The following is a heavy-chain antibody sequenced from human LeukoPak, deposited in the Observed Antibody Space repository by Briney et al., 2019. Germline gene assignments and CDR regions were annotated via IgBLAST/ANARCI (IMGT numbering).Heavy chain of an antibody. V-gene: IGHV3-49*04. Sequence: GGSLRLSCTASGFTFGDYAVSWVRRAPGKGLEWVGFIRSKAYGGTTEYAASVKGRFTISRDDSKTIAYLQMNSLKTEDTAVYYCAREIRRYNWFDPWGQGTLVTVSS. CDR1: GFTFGDYA. D-gene: IGHD3-16*01. J-gene: IGHJ5*02. CDR3: AREIRRYNWFDP. CDR2: IRSKAYGGTT.